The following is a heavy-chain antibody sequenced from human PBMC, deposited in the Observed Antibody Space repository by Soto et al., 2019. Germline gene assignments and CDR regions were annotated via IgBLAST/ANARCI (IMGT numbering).Heavy chain of an antibody. Sequence: HPGGSLRLSCAASGFTFSSYAMSWVRQAPGKGLEWVSAISGSGGSTYYADSVKGRFTISRDNSKNTLYLQMNSLRAEDTAVYYCAKDLEVVVAAKDSNGWFDPWGQGTLVTVSS. D-gene: IGHD2-15*01. CDR1: GFTFSSYA. CDR3: AKDLEVVVAAKDSNGWFDP. J-gene: IGHJ5*02. V-gene: IGHV3-23*01. CDR2: ISGSGGST.